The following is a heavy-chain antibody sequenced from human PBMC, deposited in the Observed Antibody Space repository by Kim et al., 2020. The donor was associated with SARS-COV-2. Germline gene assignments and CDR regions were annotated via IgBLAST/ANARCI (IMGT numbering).Heavy chain of an antibody. J-gene: IGHJ2*01. D-gene: IGHD1-7*01. CDR3: AKGKTGTANWYFDP. CDR1: GFTFSSYG. Sequence: GGSLRLSCAASGFTFSSYGMHWVRQAPGKGLEWVAVISYDGSNKYYADSVKGRFTISRDNSKNTLYLQMNSLRAEDTAVYYCAKGKTGTANWYFDPLGRG. CDR2: ISYDGSNK. V-gene: IGHV3-30*18.